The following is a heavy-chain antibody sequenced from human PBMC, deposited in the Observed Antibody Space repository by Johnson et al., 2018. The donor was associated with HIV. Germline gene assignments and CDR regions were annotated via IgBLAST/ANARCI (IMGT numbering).Heavy chain of an antibody. V-gene: IGHV3-30*18. J-gene: IGHJ3*02. CDR3: AKERYMGSTTLADAFDM. Sequence: QVHLLESGGGVVQPARSLRLSCAASGFTFSRYGIHWVRQAPGKGLEWVAVISNDGSNKYYADSVQGRFTISRDNSKNTLFLQMNSLRAEDTAVYYCAKERYMGSTTLADAFDMWGQGTMVTVSS. D-gene: IGHD1-26*01. CDR1: GFTFSRYG. CDR2: ISNDGSNK.